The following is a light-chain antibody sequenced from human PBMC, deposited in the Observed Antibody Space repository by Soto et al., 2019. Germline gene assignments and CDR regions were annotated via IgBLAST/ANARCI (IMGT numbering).Light chain of an antibody. Sequence: QSALTQPASVSGSPGQSITISCTGTSSDVGGYDYVSWYQQHPGRAPKLMIFEVSKRPSGISNRFSGSKSGNTASLTISGLQAEDEADYYCSSFTSTSTQVLGAGTKVTVL. CDR1: SSDVGGYDY. CDR2: EVS. CDR3: SSFTSTSTQV. V-gene: IGLV2-14*01. J-gene: IGLJ1*01.